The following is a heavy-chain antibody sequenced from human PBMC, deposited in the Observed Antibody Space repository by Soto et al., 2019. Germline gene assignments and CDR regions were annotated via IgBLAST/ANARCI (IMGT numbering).Heavy chain of an antibody. J-gene: IGHJ5*02. D-gene: IGHD3-10*01. CDR2: IYYSGST. Sequence: SETLSLTCTVSGGSISSSSYYWGWIRQPPGKGLEWIGSIYYSGSTYYNPSLKSRVTISVDTSKNQFSLKLSSVTAADTAVYYCARTRITMVRGGMNWFDPWGQGTLVTVSS. CDR1: GGSISSSSYY. V-gene: IGHV4-39*01. CDR3: ARTRITMVRGGMNWFDP.